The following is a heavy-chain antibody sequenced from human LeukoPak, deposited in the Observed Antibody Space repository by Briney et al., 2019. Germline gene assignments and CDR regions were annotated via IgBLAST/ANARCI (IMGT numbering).Heavy chain of an antibody. CDR2: INPSGTNT. CDR3: AREESGGYFDY. CDR1: GYTFTRYA. J-gene: IGHJ4*02. V-gene: IGHV1-46*01. D-gene: IGHD2-8*02. Sequence: GASVKVSCKASGYTFTRYAMNWVRQAPGQGLEWMGLINPSGTNTNYAQKFRGRVTMTRDTSTSTVYMDLSSLRSEDTAMYFCAREESGGYFDYWGQGTLVTVSS.